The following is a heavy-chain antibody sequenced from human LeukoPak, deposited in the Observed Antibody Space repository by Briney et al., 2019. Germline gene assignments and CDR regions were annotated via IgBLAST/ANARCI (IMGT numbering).Heavy chain of an antibody. J-gene: IGHJ4*02. CDR2: ISRSNTM. CDR1: GFTFSSYG. Sequence: GGSLRLSCAASGFTFSSYGMNWVRQAPGKGLEWVSYISRSNTMYYADSVKGRFTTSRDNSKNTLYLQMNSLRAEDTAIYYCAKELVSRSSLSFDYWGQGTRVTVSS. D-gene: IGHD2-2*01. V-gene: IGHV3-48*01. CDR3: AKELVSRSSLSFDY.